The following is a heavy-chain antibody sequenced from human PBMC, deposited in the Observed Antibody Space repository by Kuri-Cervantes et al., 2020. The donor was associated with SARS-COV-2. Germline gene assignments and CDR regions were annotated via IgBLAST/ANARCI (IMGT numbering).Heavy chain of an antibody. CDR3: ATKGDGGLRFLEWLWGPWFDP. J-gene: IGHJ5*02. CDR1: GGTFSSYA. CDR2: TIPILGTP. V-gene: IGHV1-69*05. Sequence: SVQVSCKASGGTFSSYAVSWVRQAPGQGLEWMGGTIPILGTPKYAQKFQGRVTITTDETTRTAYMGLSSLRSEDTAVYYCATKGDGGLRFLEWLWGPWFDPWGQGTLVTVSS. D-gene: IGHD3-3*01.